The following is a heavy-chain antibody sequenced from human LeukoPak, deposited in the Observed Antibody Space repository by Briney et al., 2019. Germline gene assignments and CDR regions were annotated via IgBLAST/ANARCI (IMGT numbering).Heavy chain of an antibody. D-gene: IGHD3-10*01. CDR3: GRESYYGSGNYMDV. CDR1: GYSISSGYY. V-gene: IGHV4-38-2*02. Sequence: PSETLSLTCTVSGYSISSGYYWGWIRQPPGKGLEWIGSIYHSGSTYYNPSLKSRVTISVDTSKNQFSLKLSSVTAADTAVYYCGRESYYGSGNYMDVWGKGTTVIVSS. CDR2: IYHSGST. J-gene: IGHJ6*03.